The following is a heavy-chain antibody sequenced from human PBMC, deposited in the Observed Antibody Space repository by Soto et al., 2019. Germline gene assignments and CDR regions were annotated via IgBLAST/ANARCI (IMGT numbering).Heavy chain of an antibody. CDR1: RFNFSAAW. D-gene: IGHD6-13*01. V-gene: IGHV3-15*07. Sequence: EMQLVQSGGGLVKPGGSVRLSCVASRFNFSAAWLNWVRQIPGKGLEWVGRIKPISEGGTTAYAEAVKGRFTISRDDSKNALHLQMDSLKTEDSAVYYCTTVPYSSRPTWGLGTLVTVSS. CDR2: IKPISEGGTT. J-gene: IGHJ4*02. CDR3: TTVPYSSRPT.